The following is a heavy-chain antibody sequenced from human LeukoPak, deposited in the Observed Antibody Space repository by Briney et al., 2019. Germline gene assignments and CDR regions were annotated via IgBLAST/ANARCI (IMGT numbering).Heavy chain of an antibody. CDR1: GFTFSSYE. D-gene: IGHD3-10*02. CDR2: ISSSGSTI. CDR3: AEPGITMIGGV. J-gene: IGHJ6*04. Sequence: GGSLRLSCAASGFTFSSYEMNWVRQAPGKGLEWVSYISSSGSTIYYADSVKGRFTISRDNAKDSLYLQMNSLRAEDTAVYYCAEPGITMIGGVWGKGTTVTISS. V-gene: IGHV3-48*03.